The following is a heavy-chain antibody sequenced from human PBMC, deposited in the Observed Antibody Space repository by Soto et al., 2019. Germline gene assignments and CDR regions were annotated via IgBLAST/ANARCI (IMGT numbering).Heavy chain of an antibody. V-gene: IGHV1-69*13. CDR3: AREGSYYDSSGYYYEHAFDI. CDR1: GGTFSSYA. Sequence: ASVKVSCKASGGTFSSYAISWVRQAPGQGLEWMGGIIPIFGTANYAQKFQGRVTITADESTSTAYMELSSLRSEDTAVYYCAREGSYYDSSGYYYEHAFDIWGQGTMVTVSS. CDR2: IIPIFGTA. J-gene: IGHJ3*02. D-gene: IGHD3-22*01.